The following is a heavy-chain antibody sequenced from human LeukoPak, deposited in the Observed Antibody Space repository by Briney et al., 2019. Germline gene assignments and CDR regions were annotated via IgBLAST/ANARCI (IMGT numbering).Heavy chain of an antibody. CDR3: ARHGSLYDSSGYYQRDAFDI. J-gene: IGHJ3*02. CDR1: GGSISSYY. V-gene: IGHV4-4*09. CDR2: IYTSGST. Sequence: SETLSLTCTVSGGSISSYYWSWIQQPPGKGLEWIGYIYTSGSTNYNPSLKSRVTISVDTSKNQFSLKLSSVTAADTAVYYCARHGSLYDSSGYYQRDAFDIWGQGTMVTVSS. D-gene: IGHD3-22*01.